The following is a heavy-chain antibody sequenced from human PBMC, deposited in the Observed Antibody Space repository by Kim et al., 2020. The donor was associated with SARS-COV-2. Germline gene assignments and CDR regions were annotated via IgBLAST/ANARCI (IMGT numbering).Heavy chain of an antibody. CDR1: GFSFSGYG. J-gene: IGHJ6*02. CDR2: IWSDGSNK. Sequence: GGSLRLSCAASGFSFSGYGMHWVRQAPGKGLEWVAVIWSDGSNKYYADSVKGRFTISRDNSRNTLYLQMNILRAEDTAVYYCARDMGGTYYNSGSSKGVMDVCGQGTTVTVSS. CDR3: ARDMGGTYYNSGSSKGVMDV. D-gene: IGHD3-10*01. V-gene: IGHV3-33*01.